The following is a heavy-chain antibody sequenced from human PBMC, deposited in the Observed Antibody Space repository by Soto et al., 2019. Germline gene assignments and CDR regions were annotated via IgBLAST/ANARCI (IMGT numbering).Heavy chain of an antibody. V-gene: IGHV4-31*03. J-gene: IGHJ4*02. CDR2: IYYSGST. Sequence: SETLSLTCTVSGGSISSGGYYWSWIRQHPGKGLEWIGYIYYSGSTYYNPSLKSRVTISVDTSKNQFSLKLSSVTAADTAVYYCARGGSAYYYDSSGPIDYWGQGTLGTGSA. D-gene: IGHD3-22*01. CDR3: ARGGSAYYYDSSGPIDY. CDR1: GGSISSGGYY.